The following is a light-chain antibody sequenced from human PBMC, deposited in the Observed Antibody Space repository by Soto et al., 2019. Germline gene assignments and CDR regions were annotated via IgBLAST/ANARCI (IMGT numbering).Light chain of an antibody. CDR2: EVS. CDR1: SSDVGGYNY. Sequence: SALTHPASVSGSPGQSITISCTGTSSDVGGYNYVSWYQQHPGKAPKLMIYEVSNRPSGVSNRFSGSKSGNTASLTISGLQAEDEADYYCSSYTSSSTQVFGTGTKVTVL. J-gene: IGLJ1*01. V-gene: IGLV2-14*01. CDR3: SSYTSSSTQV.